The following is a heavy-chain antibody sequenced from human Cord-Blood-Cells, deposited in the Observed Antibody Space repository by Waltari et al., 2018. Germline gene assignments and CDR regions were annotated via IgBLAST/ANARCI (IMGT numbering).Heavy chain of an antibody. J-gene: IGHJ4*02. CDR2: IYYSGST. V-gene: IGHV4-39*01. CDR1: GGSIRSSRYY. CDR3: ASPNDFWSGYFDY. D-gene: IGHD3-3*01. Sequence: QLQLQESGPGLVKPSETLSLTCTVSGGSIRSSRYYWGWIRQPPGKGLEWVGSIYYSGSTYYNPSLKSRVTISVDTSKNQFSLKLSSVTAADTAVYYCASPNDFWSGYFDYWGQGTLVTVSS.